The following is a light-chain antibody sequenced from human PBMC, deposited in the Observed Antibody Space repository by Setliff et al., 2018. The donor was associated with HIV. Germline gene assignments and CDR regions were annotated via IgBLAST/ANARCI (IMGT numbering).Light chain of an antibody. CDR2: DVS. Sequence: QSVLTQPASVSGSPGQSITISRTGSSSDVGGYDYVSWYQQYPGKAPKLLIFDVSHRRSGISNRFSGSKSDNTASLTISGLQPEDEADYYCCSYTTSNNGVVFGGGTKVTVL. CDR1: SSDVGGYDY. CDR3: CSYTTSNNGVV. V-gene: IGLV2-14*01. J-gene: IGLJ2*01.